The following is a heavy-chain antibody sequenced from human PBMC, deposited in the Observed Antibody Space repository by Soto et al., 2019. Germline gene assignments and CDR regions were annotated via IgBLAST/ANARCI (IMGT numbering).Heavy chain of an antibody. V-gene: IGHV3-66*01. CDR3: ARARKKLWPKYYDDGVDV. Sequence: EVQLVESGGGFVQPGGSLRLSFAASGFTVSTNFMTWVRQAPGKGLEWVAVIYSGGSTFYADSVKGRFTITRDKSKNTVYFQMNSLRVEDTAVYYCARARKKLWPKYYDDGVDVWGQGTTVTVSS. D-gene: IGHD5-18*01. J-gene: IGHJ6*02. CDR1: GFTVSTNF. CDR2: IYSGGST.